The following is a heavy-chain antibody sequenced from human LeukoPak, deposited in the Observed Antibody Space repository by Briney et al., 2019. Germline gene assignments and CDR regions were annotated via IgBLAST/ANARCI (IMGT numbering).Heavy chain of an antibody. D-gene: IGHD4-17*01. CDR1: GFTFSSYW. J-gene: IGHJ6*03. V-gene: IGHV3-74*01. CDR3: ARGDYEYYYYYYMDV. CDR2: INSDGSST. Sequence: GGSLGLSCAASGFTFSSYWMHWVRQAPRKGLVWVSRINSDGSSTSYADSVKGRFTISRDNAKNTLYLQMNSLRAEDTAVYYCARGDYEYYYYYYMDVWGKGTTVTVSS.